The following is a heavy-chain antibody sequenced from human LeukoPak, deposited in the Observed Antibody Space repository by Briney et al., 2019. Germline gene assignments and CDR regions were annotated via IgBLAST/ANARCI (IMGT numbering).Heavy chain of an antibody. D-gene: IGHD2-8*01. CDR1: GYTLTELS. J-gene: IGHJ3*02. Sequence: GASVKVSCEVAGYTLTELSMHWVRQAPGKGPEWMGGFDPEDGETIYAQKFQGRVTMTEDTSTDTAYMELSSLRSEDTAVYYCAAVSPELLMVYASAFDIWGQGTMVTVSS. CDR3: AAVSPELLMVYASAFDI. V-gene: IGHV1-24*01. CDR2: FDPEDGET.